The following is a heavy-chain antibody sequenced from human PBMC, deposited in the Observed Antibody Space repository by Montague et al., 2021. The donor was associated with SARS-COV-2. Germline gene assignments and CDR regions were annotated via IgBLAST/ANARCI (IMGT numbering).Heavy chain of an antibody. D-gene: IGHD4-17*01. Sequence: SEPLSLTCIVSGSSVRSYYWSWIRQPPGKGLEWIGYIYDSGSTNXNPSLKSRVTISVDTSKNQFSLKLSSVTAADTAVYYCARENTVTTFGGPYYIDSWGQGTLVTVSA. J-gene: IGHJ4*02. CDR3: ARENTVTTFGGPYYIDS. CDR1: GSSVRSYY. V-gene: IGHV4-59*02. CDR2: IYDSGST.